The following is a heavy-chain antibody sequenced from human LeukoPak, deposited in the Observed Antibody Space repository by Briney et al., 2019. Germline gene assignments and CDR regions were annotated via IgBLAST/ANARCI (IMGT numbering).Heavy chain of an antibody. V-gene: IGHV3-23*01. CDR3: AKSRGSRVYDPFDY. D-gene: IGHD5/OR15-5a*01. J-gene: IGHJ4*02. Sequence: GGSLRLSCATSGFAFNAYAMTCVRQAPEKRLQWGSTMSTIGRATYDASSVESRFTNSRDNSKNALYLRMNSLRAEDTAVYYCAKSRGSRVYDPFDYWGQGTQVTVSP. CDR1: GFAFNAYA. CDR2: MSTIGRAT.